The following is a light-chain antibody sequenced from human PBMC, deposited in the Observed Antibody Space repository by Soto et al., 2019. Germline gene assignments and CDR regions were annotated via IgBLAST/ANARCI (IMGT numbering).Light chain of an antibody. J-gene: IGLJ3*02. CDR2: DVN. CDR1: SSDIGAYNF. Sequence: QSALTQPASVSGSPGQSITISCTGTSSDIGAYNFVSWYQQHPGKAPKLMLYDVNIRPSGVSNRFSGSKSGNTASLTISGLQAEDEADYYCTSWTTSTTMMYGGGTMVTVL. V-gene: IGLV2-14*03. CDR3: TSWTTSTTMM.